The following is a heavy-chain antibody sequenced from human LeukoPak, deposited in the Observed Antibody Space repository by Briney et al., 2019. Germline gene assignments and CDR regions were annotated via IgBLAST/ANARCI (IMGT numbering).Heavy chain of an antibody. CDR2: ISSNGGST. D-gene: IGHD2-15*01. V-gene: IGHV3-64D*06. CDR3: VKDPGRDYYCYGMDV. Sequence: GGSLRLSCSASGFTFSSYAMHWVRQAPGKGLEYVSAISSNGGSTYYADSVKGRFTISRDNSKSTLYLQMSSLRAEDTAVYYCVKDPGRDYYCYGMDVWGKGTTVTVSS. J-gene: IGHJ6*04. CDR1: GFTFSSYA.